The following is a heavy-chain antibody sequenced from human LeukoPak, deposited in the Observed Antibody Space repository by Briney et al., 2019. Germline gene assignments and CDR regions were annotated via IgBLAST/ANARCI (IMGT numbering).Heavy chain of an antibody. CDR1: GFTLSTYT. V-gene: IGHV3-30*04. D-gene: IGHD5-18*01. CDR3: ARDRVQIWAYVGIFDY. J-gene: IGHJ4*02. CDR2: VSNDGVHI. Sequence: GGSLRLSCVATGFTLSTYTMHWVRQAPGKRLEWVAVVSNDGVHIDYRDTVRGRFTISRDVSRNTVYLQMNSLRSEDTAVYYCARDRVQIWAYVGIFDYWGPGTVVTVSS.